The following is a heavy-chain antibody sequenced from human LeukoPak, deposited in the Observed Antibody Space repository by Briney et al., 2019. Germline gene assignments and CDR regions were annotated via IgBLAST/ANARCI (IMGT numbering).Heavy chain of an antibody. CDR2: ISAGNGNT. CDR1: GYTFTSYA. J-gene: IGHJ4*02. CDR3: ARDYCSSTSCLFDY. V-gene: IGHV1-3*01. D-gene: IGHD2-2*01. Sequence: ASVKVSCKASGYTFTSYAMHWVRQAPGQRLEWMGWISAGNGNTKYSQKFQGRVTITRDTSASTAYMELSSLRSEDTAVYYCARDYCSSTSCLFDYWGQGTLVTVSS.